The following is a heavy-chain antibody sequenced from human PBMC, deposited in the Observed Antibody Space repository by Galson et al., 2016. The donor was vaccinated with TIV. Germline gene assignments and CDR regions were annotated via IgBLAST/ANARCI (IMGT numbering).Heavy chain of an antibody. V-gene: IGHV1-3*01. J-gene: IGHJ4*02. D-gene: IGHD2-21*01. CDR2: INAGNGNT. CDR1: GYTFTNYA. CDR3: AKPPYCGGDCFKYDS. Sequence: SCKASGYTFTNYAMHWVRQAPGQRLEWMGWINAGNGNTKYSQKFQGRVTITRDTTANTAYMELSSLGSEDTAMYSCAKPPYCGGDCFKYDSWGQGTLGTVPS.